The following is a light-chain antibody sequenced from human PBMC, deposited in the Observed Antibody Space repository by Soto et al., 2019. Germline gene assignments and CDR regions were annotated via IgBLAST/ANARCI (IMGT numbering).Light chain of an antibody. CDR3: CSYTPTYSYV. CDR2: DVI. V-gene: IGLV2-11*01. Sequence: QSVLTQPRSVSGSPGQSVTISCTGTINDVGTYNYVSWYQQHPGKAPKVIIFDVIQRPSGVPDRFSGSKSGNTASLTISGLQPEDEADYYCCSYTPTYSYVFGTGTKLTVL. J-gene: IGLJ1*01. CDR1: INDVGTYNY.